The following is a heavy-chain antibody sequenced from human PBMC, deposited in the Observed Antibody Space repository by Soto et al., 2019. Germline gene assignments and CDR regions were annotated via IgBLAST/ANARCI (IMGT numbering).Heavy chain of an antibody. CDR3: AKSRGDSWTTYFFDY. CDR1: GFTFSSYS. CDR2: ISGSGQTT. J-gene: IGHJ4*02. Sequence: EVQLVESGGGLVQPGGSLRLSCAASGFTFSSYSMNWVRQAPGKGLEWVSGISGSGQTTHYRDSVKGRFTISRDNFRNTLYLQVNSLRAEDTAIYFCAKSRGDSWTTYFFDYWGQGALVTVSS. D-gene: IGHD4-4*01. V-gene: IGHV3-23*04.